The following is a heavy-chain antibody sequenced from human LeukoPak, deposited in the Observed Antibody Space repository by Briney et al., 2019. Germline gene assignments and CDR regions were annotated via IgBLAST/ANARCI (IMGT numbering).Heavy chain of an antibody. CDR3: AKDREPGIAAAREFDY. CDR1: GFTFDDYA. J-gene: IGHJ4*02. Sequence: PGGSLRLSCAASGFTFDDYAMHWVRQAPGKGLEWVSLISVDGGSTYYADSVKGRFTISRDNSKNSLYLQMNSLRTEDTALYYCAKDREPGIAAAREFDYWGQGTLVTVSS. CDR2: ISVDGGST. V-gene: IGHV3-43*02. D-gene: IGHD6-13*01.